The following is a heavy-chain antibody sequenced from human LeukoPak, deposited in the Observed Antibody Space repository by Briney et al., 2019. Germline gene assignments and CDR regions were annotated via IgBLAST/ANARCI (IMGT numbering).Heavy chain of an antibody. CDR3: ARVVVAATNWFDP. CDR1: GGSISSGDYF. Sequence: SQTLSLTCAVSGGSISSGDYFWNWIRQPPGKGLEWIGYIYHSGSTYYNPSLKSRVTISVDRSKNQFSLKLSSVTAADTAVYYCARVVVAATNWFDPWGQGTLVTVSS. J-gene: IGHJ5*02. V-gene: IGHV4-30-2*01. CDR2: IYHSGST. D-gene: IGHD2-15*01.